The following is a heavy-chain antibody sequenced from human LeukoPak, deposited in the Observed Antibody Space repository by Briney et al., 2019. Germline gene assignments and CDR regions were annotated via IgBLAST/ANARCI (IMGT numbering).Heavy chain of an antibody. V-gene: IGHV1-69*04. CDR2: IIPILGIA. J-gene: IGHJ4*02. D-gene: IGHD6-13*01. Sequence: GASVKVSCKASGGTFSSYTISWVRQAPGQGLEWMGRIIPILGIANYAQKFQGRVTITADKSTSTAYMELSSLRSEDPAVYYCARDMGIIAAAAAFDYWGQGTLVTVSS. CDR1: GGTFSSYT. CDR3: ARDMGIIAAAAAFDY.